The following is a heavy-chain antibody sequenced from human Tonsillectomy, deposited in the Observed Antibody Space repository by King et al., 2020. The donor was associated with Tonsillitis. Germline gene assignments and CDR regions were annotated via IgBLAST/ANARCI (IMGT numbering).Heavy chain of an antibody. CDR1: GGSFSGCY. Sequence: VQLQQWCAGLLKPSETLSLTCAVYGGSFSGCYWSWFLQCTGNGLVRSWEFNHRGSTNYNPSLKSRVTISVDTSKTHFSLKQSSVTAADTAVYYCARGGYTYAYRNDAFDIWGQGTMVTVSS. J-gene: IGHJ3*02. CDR3: ARGGYTYAYRNDAFDI. CDR2: FNHRGST. D-gene: IGHD3-16*01. V-gene: IGHV4-34*01.